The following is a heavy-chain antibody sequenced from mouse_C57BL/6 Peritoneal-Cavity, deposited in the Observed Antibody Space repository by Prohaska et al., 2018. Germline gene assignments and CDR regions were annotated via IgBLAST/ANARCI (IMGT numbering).Heavy chain of an antibody. Sequence: QVTLQESGPGILPSSQTLSLTCSFSGFSLSTSGMGVSWLRQPSGKGLEWLAHIYWDDDKRYNPSLKGRLTISKDTSRNQLFLKITSVDTADTATYYCARRRYGNNLYFDVWGTGTTVTVSS. CDR3: ARRRYGNNLYFDV. D-gene: IGHD2-1*01. CDR2: IYWDDDK. J-gene: IGHJ1*03. CDR1: GFSLSTSGMG. V-gene: IGHV8-12*01.